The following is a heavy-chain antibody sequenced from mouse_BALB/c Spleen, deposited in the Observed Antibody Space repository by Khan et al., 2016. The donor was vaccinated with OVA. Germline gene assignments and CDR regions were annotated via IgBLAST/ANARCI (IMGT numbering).Heavy chain of an antibody. J-gene: IGHJ3*01. Sequence: QVPLQQSGAELVRPGVSVKISCKASGYTFTDYAMHWVKQRHAKSLEWIGVISTNYGDADYNQKFQGKASMTVDRSSSTVYMELARVTSEDSAIYYCVRGGKFAYWGQGTLVTVSA. CDR1: GYTFTDYA. CDR3: VRGGKFAY. V-gene: IGHV1S137*01. D-gene: IGHD1-1*02. CDR2: ISTNYGDA.